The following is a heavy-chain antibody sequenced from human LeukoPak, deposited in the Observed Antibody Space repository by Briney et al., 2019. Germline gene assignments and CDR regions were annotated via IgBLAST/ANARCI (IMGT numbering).Heavy chain of an antibody. CDR3: ARGYGIPVPDN. V-gene: IGHV4-59*01. CDR1: GGSISTYY. CDR2: IHYSGST. Sequence: SESLSLTCTVSGGSISTYYWSWIRQPPGKGLEWIGYIHYSGSTNYNPSLKSRVTISVDTSKNQFSLKVRSVTAADTAVYYCARGYGIPVPDNWGQGALVTVSS. J-gene: IGHJ4*02. D-gene: IGHD6-19*01.